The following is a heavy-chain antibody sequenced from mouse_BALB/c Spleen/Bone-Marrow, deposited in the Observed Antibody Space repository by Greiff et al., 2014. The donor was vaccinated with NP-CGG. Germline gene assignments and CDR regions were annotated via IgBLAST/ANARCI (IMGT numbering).Heavy chain of an antibody. Sequence: VQLQQPGAELVRSGASVKLSCTGSGFNIKDSYIHWVKQRPGQGLEWIGWIDPENGDTEYAPKFQGKATMTADTSSNTAYLQLSSLTSEDTAVYYCTAYGNCGWEYWGQGTSVTVSS. V-gene: IGHV14-4*02. J-gene: IGHJ4*01. CDR2: IDPENGDT. CDR1: GFNIKDSY. CDR3: TAYGNCGWEY. D-gene: IGHD2-10*02.